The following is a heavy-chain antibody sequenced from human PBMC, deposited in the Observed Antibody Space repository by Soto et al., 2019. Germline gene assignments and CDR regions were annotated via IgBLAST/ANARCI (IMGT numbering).Heavy chain of an antibody. CDR1: GYTFTSYD. Sequence: QVQLVQSGADVTKPGASVKVSCKASGYTFTSYDINWVRQATGQGLEWMGWMSPNSGATGYAQKFQGRVTMTRDTSISTVYMELSNLRSEDTAIYYCARGVDNGVDVWGQGSTVTVSS. CDR3: ARGVDNGVDV. V-gene: IGHV1-8*01. J-gene: IGHJ6*02. D-gene: IGHD2-8*01. CDR2: MSPNSGAT.